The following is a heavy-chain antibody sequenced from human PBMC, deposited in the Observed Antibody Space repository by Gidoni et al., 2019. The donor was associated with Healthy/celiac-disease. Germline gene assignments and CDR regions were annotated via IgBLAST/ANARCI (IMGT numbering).Heavy chain of an antibody. CDR2: ISGSGGST. CDR1: GFTVSSNA. D-gene: IGHD3-3*01. V-gene: IGHV3-23*01. CDR3: AKVEGAYYDFWSGSNWFDP. Sequence: EVQLLESGGGLVQPGGSLRLSCAASGFTVSSNAMSWVRPAPRKGLEWVSAISGSGGSTYYADSVKGRFTISRDNSKHTLYLQMNSLRAEDTAVYYCAKVEGAYYDFWSGSNWFDPWGQGTLVTVSS. J-gene: IGHJ5*02.